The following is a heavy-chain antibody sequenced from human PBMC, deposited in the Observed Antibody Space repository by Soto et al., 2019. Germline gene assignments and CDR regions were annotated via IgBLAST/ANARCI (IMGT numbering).Heavy chain of an antibody. Sequence: GGSLRLSCAASGFVFSDHDMHWVRQVPGKGLEWVSEIGVAGDTYYPDSVKGRFTISRENARKTLYLQMTSLRVGDTATYYCVRDRYYGSGSLFENWGQGTPVTVSS. CDR1: GFVFSDHD. CDR2: IGVAGDT. D-gene: IGHD3-10*01. V-gene: IGHV3-13*01. J-gene: IGHJ4*02. CDR3: VRDRYYGSGSLFEN.